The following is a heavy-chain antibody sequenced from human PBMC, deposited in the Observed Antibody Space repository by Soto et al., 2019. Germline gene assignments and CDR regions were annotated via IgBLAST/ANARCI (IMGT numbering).Heavy chain of an antibody. CDR3: ARGGYDYVWGSYRYHVDY. CDR1: GFTFSSYE. CDR2: ISSSGSTI. V-gene: IGHV3-48*03. J-gene: IGHJ4*02. Sequence: TGGSLRLSCAASGFTFSSYEMNWVRQAPGKGLEWVSYISSSGSTIYYADSVKGRFTISRDNAKNSLYLQMNSLRAEDTAVYYCARGGYDYVWGSYRYHVDYWGQGTLVTVSS. D-gene: IGHD3-16*02.